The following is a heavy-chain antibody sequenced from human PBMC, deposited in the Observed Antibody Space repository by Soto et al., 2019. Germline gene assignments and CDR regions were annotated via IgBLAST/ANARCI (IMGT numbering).Heavy chain of an antibody. D-gene: IGHD1-26*01. CDR2: INGRGNYI. CDR1: GFTCSTYT. J-gene: IGHJ4*02. Sequence: PGGSLRLSCAASGFTCSTYTMNWVRQAPGRGLEWVSSINGRGNYIYYADSVKGRFTISRDNAKNSLYLQMNSLRAEDTAVYYCAREDGVVGATSAFDYWGQGTLVTVSS. CDR3: AREDGVVGATSAFDY. V-gene: IGHV3-21*01.